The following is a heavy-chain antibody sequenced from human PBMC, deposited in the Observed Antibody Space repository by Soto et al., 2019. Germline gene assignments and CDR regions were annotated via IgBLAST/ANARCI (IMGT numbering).Heavy chain of an antibody. CDR2: IFWDKND. CDR3: TQIYGSGSWGWYFHS. V-gene: IGHV2-5*02. Sequence: QITLKESGPSLVRPPETLTLTCTFSGFSLITGVGVGWVRQPPGKALEWLAVIFWDKNDYYRPSLQTRVTISQDTSEVQVVLTLTNMDPEDTATYFCTQIYGSGSWGWYFHSWGQGTLVTVSS. J-gene: IGHJ4*02. D-gene: IGHD1-26*01. CDR1: GFSLITGVG.